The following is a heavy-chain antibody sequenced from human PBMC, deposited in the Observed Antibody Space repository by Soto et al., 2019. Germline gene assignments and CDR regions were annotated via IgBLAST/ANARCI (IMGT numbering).Heavy chain of an antibody. D-gene: IGHD3-22*01. CDR2: IKSKTDGGTT. CDR1: GFTFSNAW. Sequence: LRLSCAASGFTFSNAWMSWVRQAPGKGLEWVGRIKSKTDGGTTDYAAPVKGRFTISRDDSKNTLYLQMNSLKTEDTAVYYCTIPLYYYDSSGSDYWGQGTLVTVSS. J-gene: IGHJ4*02. CDR3: TIPLYYYDSSGSDY. V-gene: IGHV3-15*01.